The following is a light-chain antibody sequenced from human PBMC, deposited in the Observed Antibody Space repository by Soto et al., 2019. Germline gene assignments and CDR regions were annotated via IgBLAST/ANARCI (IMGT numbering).Light chain of an antibody. CDR3: QQYDKLPRSLT. Sequence: DIQMTQSPSSLSASVGDRVTITCQASQDISNYLNWYQQKPGKAPKLLIYDASNLETGVPSRFSGSGSGTDFTFTISSLQPEDIATYYCQQYDKLPRSLTFGGGTKVEIK. CDR2: DAS. CDR1: QDISNY. J-gene: IGKJ4*01. V-gene: IGKV1-33*01.